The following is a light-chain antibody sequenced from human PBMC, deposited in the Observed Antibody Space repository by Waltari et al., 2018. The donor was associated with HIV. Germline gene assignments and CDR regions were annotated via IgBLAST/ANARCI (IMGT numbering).Light chain of an antibody. Sequence: DLQLTQSPSSLSASVGDRVNITCRASQSISTYLNWYQQKPGKAPKLLIYSVSNLQSGVPSRFSGSGSGTDFTLTISSLQPEDFATYYCQQSYSTPRTFGQGTKVEIK. V-gene: IGKV1-39*01. J-gene: IGKJ1*01. CDR1: QSISTY. CDR2: SVS. CDR3: QQSYSTPRT.